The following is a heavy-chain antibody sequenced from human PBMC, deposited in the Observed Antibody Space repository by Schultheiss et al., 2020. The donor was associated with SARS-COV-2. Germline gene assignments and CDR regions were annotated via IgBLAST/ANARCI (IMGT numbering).Heavy chain of an antibody. J-gene: IGHJ5*02. V-gene: IGHV3-30*04. CDR2: ISDDGGKK. D-gene: IGHD3-16*01. Sequence: GESLKISCAASKFTFSRHAMHWVRQAPGKGLEWVAVISDDGGKKYYTDSVKGRFTISRDNSKNTLYLQMNSLRPEDKAVYYCAREGRGRWFDPWGQGTLVTVSS. CDR1: KFTFSRHA. CDR3: AREGRGRWFDP.